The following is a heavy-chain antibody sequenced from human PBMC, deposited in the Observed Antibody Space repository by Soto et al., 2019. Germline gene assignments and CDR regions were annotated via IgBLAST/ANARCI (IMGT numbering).Heavy chain of an antibody. CDR2: INRSGGST. CDR1: GYTFTSYY. Sequence: ASVKVSCKASGYTFTSYYMHWVRQAPGQGLEWMGIINRSGGSTSYAQKFQGRVTMTRDTSTSTVYMELSSLRSEDTAVYYCAKGSRALDVSGSAWGQGTLVTVSS. V-gene: IGHV1-46*01. CDR3: AKGSRALDVSGSA. J-gene: IGHJ4*02. D-gene: IGHD3-10*01.